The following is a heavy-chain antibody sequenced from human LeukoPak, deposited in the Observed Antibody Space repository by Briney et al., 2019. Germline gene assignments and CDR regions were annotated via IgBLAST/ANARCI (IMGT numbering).Heavy chain of an antibody. CDR1: GFTFDDYA. V-gene: IGHV3-9*01. J-gene: IGHJ3*02. CDR2: ISWNSGSI. D-gene: IGHD4-4*01. CDR3: ARDATVTNHDAFDI. Sequence: GRSLRLSCAASGFTFDDYAMHWVRQAPGKGLEWVSGISWNSGSIGYADSVKGRFTISRDNAKNSLYLQMNSLRAEDTAVYYCARDATVTNHDAFDIWGQGTMVTVSS.